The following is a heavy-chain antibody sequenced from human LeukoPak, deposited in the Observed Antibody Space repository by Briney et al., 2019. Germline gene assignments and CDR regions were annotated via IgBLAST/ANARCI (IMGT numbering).Heavy chain of an antibody. D-gene: IGHD2-15*01. CDR1: GYTLTELS. CDR2: FDPEDGET. CDR3: ATDGPLCSGGSCYSVGAFDI. J-gene: IGHJ3*02. V-gene: IGHV1-24*01. Sequence: ASVKVSCKVSGYTLTELSMHWVRDAPGKGLEWMGGFDPEDGETIYAQKFQGRVTMTEDTSTDTAYMELSSLRSEDTAVYYFATDGPLCSGGSCYSVGAFDIWGQGTMVTVSS.